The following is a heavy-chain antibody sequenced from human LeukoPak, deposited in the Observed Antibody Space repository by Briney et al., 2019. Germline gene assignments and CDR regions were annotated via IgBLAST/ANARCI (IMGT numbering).Heavy chain of an antibody. CDR3: ARANVRKYSSGWYANYYYYYGMDV. D-gene: IGHD6-19*01. J-gene: IGHJ6*02. CDR1: GFTLSSYW. V-gene: IGHV3-7*01. Sequence: VGALRLSRVASGFTLSSYWMSSVRQAPGRGLECVANIKQDGREKYYVDSVKGRFTISRDNAKNSLYLQMNSLRAEDTAVYYCARANVRKYSSGWYANYYYYYGMDVWGQGTTVTVSS. CDR2: IKQDGREK.